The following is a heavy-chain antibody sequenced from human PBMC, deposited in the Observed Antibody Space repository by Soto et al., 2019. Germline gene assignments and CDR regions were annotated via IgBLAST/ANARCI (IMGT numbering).Heavy chain of an antibody. V-gene: IGHV4-39*01. J-gene: IGHJ4*02. CDR2: IYYTGNT. D-gene: IGHD3-16*01. CDR1: DASISSADYS. CDR3: ARHRPQGDGIKKGLDY. Sequence: QLQLQESGPGPVKPSATLSLACTVSDASISSADYSWGWIRQPPGKGLEYIGSIYYTGNTYYNSSLMSRVTISLDTSKNQFSLQLTSVTAADTAVYFCARHRPQGDGIKKGLDYWGQGTLVTVS.